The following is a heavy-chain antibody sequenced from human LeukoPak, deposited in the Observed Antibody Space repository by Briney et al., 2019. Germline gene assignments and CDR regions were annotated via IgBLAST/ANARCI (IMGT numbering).Heavy chain of an antibody. J-gene: IGHJ3*01. D-gene: IGHD5-24*01. CDR1: GYTFTGYY. CDR2: INPNSGGT. CDR3: AREGLGTDGYKNPTHSFDV. Sequence: ASVKVSCKASGYTFTGYYMHWVRQAPGQGLEWMGWINPNSGGTNYAQKFQGRATMTRDTSISTAYMELSRLRSDDTAVYSCAREGLGTDGYKNPTHSFDVWGQVTLVTVSS. V-gene: IGHV1-2*02.